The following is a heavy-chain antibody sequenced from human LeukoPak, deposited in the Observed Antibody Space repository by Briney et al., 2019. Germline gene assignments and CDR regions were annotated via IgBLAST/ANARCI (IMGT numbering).Heavy chain of an antibody. CDR3: AKDLIEERGRVVITGSFDY. CDR1: GFTFSSYA. J-gene: IGHJ4*02. CDR2: ISGSGGST. V-gene: IGHV3-23*01. D-gene: IGHD3-3*01. Sequence: GGSLRLSCAASGFTFSSYAMSWVRQAPGKGLEWVSAISGSGGSTYYADSVKGRFTISRDNSKNTLYLQMNSLRAEDTAVYYCAKDLIEERGRVVITGSFDYWGQGTLVTVSS.